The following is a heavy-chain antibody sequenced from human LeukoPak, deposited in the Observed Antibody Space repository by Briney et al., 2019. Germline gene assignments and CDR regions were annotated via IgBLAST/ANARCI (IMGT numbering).Heavy chain of an antibody. D-gene: IGHD1-26*01. CDR3: ARSGSYYGGSREGGEVDY. CDR1: GYSISSGYY. Sequence: SETLSLTCTVSGYSISSGYYWGWIRQPPGKGLEWIGSGYHSGSTYYNPSLKSRVTISVDTSKNQFSLKLSSVTAADTAVYYCARSGSYYGGSREGGEVDYWGQGTLVTVSS. J-gene: IGHJ4*02. CDR2: GYHSGST. V-gene: IGHV4-38-2*02.